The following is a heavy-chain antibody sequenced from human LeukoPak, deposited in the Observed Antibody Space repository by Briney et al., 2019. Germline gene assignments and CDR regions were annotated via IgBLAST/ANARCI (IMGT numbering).Heavy chain of an antibody. J-gene: IGHJ4*02. CDR3: ATYPPYFDY. CDR2: ISSNGGST. CDR1: GFTFSSYA. D-gene: IGHD2-2*01. V-gene: IGHV3-64*02. Sequence: GGSLRLSCAASGFTFSSYAMHWVRQAPGKGLEYVSAISSNGGSTYYADSVKGRFTNSRDNSKNTLYLQMGSLRAEDMAVYYCATYPPYFDYWGQGTLVTVSS.